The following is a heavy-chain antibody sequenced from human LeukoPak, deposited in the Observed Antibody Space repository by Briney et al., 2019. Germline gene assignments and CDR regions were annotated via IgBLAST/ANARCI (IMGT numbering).Heavy chain of an antibody. V-gene: IGHV4-39*01. J-gene: IGHJ4*02. Sequence: SETLSLTCTVSGVSISSSSYYWGWIRQPPGKGLEWIGSIYYSGSTYYNPSLKSRVTISVDTSKNQFSLKLSSVTAADTAVYYCARRNEYSSSGFDYWGQGTLVTVSS. CDR1: GVSISSSSYY. CDR3: ARRNEYSSSGFDY. D-gene: IGHD6-6*01. CDR2: IYYSGST.